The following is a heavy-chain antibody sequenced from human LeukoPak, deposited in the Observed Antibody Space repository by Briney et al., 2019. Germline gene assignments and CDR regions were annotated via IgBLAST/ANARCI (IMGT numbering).Heavy chain of an antibody. J-gene: IGHJ6*03. V-gene: IGHV1-18*01. D-gene: IGHD6-19*01. CDR1: GYTFTSYG. CDR3: ARSGGIAVAGTWYYYMDV. CDR2: ISAYNGNT. Sequence: ASVKVSCKASGYTFTSYGISWVRQAPGQGLEWMGWISAYNGNTNYAQKLQGRVTMTTDTSTSTAYMELRSLRSDDTAVYYCARSGGIAVAGTWYYYMDVWGKGTTVTISS.